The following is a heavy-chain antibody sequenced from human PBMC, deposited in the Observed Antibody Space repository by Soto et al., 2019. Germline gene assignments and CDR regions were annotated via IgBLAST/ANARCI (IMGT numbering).Heavy chain of an antibody. D-gene: IGHD3-10*01. V-gene: IGHV3-23*01. CDR1: GFTFSKFA. CDR2: ISGSGGSI. CDR3: AKDKETIYYGSGSPSDY. Sequence: GGSLRLSCTASGFTFSKFAINWVRQAPGKGLEWVSAISGSGGSIYYADAVKGRFTISRDNSKNTLYLQMNSLRAEDTAVYYCAKDKETIYYGSGSPSDYWGQGTLVTVSS. J-gene: IGHJ4*02.